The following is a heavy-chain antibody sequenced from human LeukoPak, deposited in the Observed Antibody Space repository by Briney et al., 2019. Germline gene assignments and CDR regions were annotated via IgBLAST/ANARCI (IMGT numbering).Heavy chain of an antibody. CDR1: GFTFDDYA. CDR3: AKGASSGYYFQH. J-gene: IGHJ1*01. CDR2: ISWNSGSI. D-gene: IGHD3-22*01. V-gene: IGHV3-9*01. Sequence: GGSLRLSCAASGFTFDDYAMHWVRQAPGKGLEWVSGISWNSGSIGYADSVKGRFTISRDNAKNSLYLQMNSLRAEDTALYYCAKGASSGYYFQHWGQGTLVTVSS.